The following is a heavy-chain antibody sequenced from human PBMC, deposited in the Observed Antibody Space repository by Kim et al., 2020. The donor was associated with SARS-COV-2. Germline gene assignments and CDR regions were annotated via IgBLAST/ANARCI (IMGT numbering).Heavy chain of an antibody. CDR3: ARQLLPFEISAHFLDY. J-gene: IGHJ4*01. Sequence: GESLKISCKGSGYDFNSHWIGWVRQMPGKGLEGMGIIYPGDSDTRYSPSFQGQVTISVDQSLSTAYLQWSRLKASDPAMYYCARQLLPFEISAHFLDYWG. CDR2: IYPGDSDT. V-gene: IGHV5-51*01. CDR1: GYDFNSHW. D-gene: IGHD2-15*01.